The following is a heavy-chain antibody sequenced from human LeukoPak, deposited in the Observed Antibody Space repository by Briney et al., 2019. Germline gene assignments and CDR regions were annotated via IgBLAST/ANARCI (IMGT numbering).Heavy chain of an antibody. CDR2: ISSSGSTI. Sequence: PGGSLRLSCAASGFTFSDYYMSWIRQAPGKGLEWVSYISSSGSTIYYADSVKGRFTISRDNAKNSLYLQMNSLRAEDTAAYYCARDTGGDYVWGSYRYYFDYWGQGTLVTVSS. CDR1: GFTFSDYY. J-gene: IGHJ4*02. CDR3: ARDTGGDYVWGSYRYYFDY. V-gene: IGHV3-11*01. D-gene: IGHD3-16*02.